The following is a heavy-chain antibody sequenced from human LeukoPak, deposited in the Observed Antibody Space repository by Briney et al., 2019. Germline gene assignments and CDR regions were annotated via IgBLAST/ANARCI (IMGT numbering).Heavy chain of an antibody. Sequence: PSETLSLTCTVSGGSISSYYWSWIRQPPGKGLEWIGYIYYSGSTNYNPSLKSRVTISVDTSKDQFSLKLSSVTATDTAVYYCARSHSVWTSFDYWGQGTLVTVSS. V-gene: IGHV4-59*01. CDR1: GGSISSYY. J-gene: IGHJ4*02. CDR3: ARSHSVWTSFDY. D-gene: IGHD3/OR15-3a*01. CDR2: IYYSGST.